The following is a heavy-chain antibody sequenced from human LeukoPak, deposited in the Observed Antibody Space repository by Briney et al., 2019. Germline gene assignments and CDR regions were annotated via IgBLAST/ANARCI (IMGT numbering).Heavy chain of an antibody. CDR3: TTRRITIFGVGTYYFDY. CDR1: GFTFSNAW. CDR2: IKSKTDGGTT. D-gene: IGHD3-3*01. V-gene: IGHV3-15*01. J-gene: IGHJ4*02. Sequence: GGSLRLSCAASGFTFSNAWMSWVRQAPGKGLEWVGRIKSKTDGGTTDYAAPVKGRFTISRDDSKNTLYLQMNSLKTEDTAVYYCTTRRITIFGVGTYYFDYWGQGTLVIVSS.